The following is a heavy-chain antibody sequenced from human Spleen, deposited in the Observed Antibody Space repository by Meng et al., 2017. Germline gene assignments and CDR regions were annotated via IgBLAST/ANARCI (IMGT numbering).Heavy chain of an antibody. V-gene: IGHV3-48*03. D-gene: IGHD1-1*01. J-gene: IGHJ4*02. CDR1: GFTFSSYE. CDR3: ASEELYYFDY. Sequence: GGSLRLSCAASGFTFSSYEMNWVRQAPGKGLEWVSYISSSGSTIYYADSVKGRFTISRDNAKNSLYLQMNSLRAEDTAVYYCASEELYYFDYWGQGTLVTVSS. CDR2: ISSSGSTI.